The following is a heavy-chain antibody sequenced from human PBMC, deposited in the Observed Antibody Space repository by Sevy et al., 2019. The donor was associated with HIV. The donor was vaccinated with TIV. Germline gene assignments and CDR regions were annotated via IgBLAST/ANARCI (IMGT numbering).Heavy chain of an antibody. CDR1: GFTFSGYA. J-gene: IGHJ6*02. CDR2: INGKGRST. CDR3: AKTINSGGGVVPAANYYYYGTDV. D-gene: IGHD2-2*01. V-gene: IGHV3-23*01. Sequence: GGSLRLSCEASGFTFSGYAMSWVRQAPGKGLEWVSAINGKGRSTHYADSVEGRFTISRDNSKNTLYLQMNTLRAEDTAVYYCAKTINSGGGVVPAANYYYYGTDVWGQGTTVTVSS.